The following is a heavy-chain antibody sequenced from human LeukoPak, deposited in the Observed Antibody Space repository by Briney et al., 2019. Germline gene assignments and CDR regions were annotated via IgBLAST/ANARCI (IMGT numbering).Heavy chain of an antibody. V-gene: IGHV1-69*06. Sequence: SVKVSCKASGGTFSSYAISWVRQAPGQGLEWMGGIIPIFGTANYAQKFQGRVTITADKSTSTAYMELSSLRSEDTAVYYCARAGSYHLPMCYFDYWGQGTLVTVSS. CDR2: IIPIFGTA. J-gene: IGHJ4*02. CDR3: ARAGSYHLPMCYFDY. CDR1: GGTFSSYA. D-gene: IGHD2-2*01.